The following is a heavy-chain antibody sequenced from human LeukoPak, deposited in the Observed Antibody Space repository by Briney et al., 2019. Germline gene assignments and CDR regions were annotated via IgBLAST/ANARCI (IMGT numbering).Heavy chain of an antibody. J-gene: IGHJ4*02. CDR1: GFTFSNYW. Sequence: PGGSLRLSCAASGFTFSNYWMHWVGQPPGKGLVWVSRINSGGSSTAHADSVKGRFTISRDNAKNTLYLQMNSLRAEDTAVYYCASGPSPYGSDYWGQGTLVTVSS. CDR2: INSGGSST. D-gene: IGHD3-10*01. V-gene: IGHV3-74*01. CDR3: ASGPSPYGSDY.